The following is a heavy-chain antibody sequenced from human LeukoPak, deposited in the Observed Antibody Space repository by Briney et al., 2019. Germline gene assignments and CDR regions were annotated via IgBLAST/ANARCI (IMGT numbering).Heavy chain of an antibody. Sequence: GGSLRLSCAASGFTVSRNSMSWVRQAPGKGLEWVSFIYSDNTHYSYSVKGRFTISRDNSKNTLYLQMNSLRAEDTAVYYCARRAGAYSHPYDYWGQGTLVTVSS. CDR3: ARRAGAYSHPYDY. V-gene: IGHV3-53*01. D-gene: IGHD4/OR15-4a*01. CDR2: IYSDNT. J-gene: IGHJ4*02. CDR1: GFTVSRNS.